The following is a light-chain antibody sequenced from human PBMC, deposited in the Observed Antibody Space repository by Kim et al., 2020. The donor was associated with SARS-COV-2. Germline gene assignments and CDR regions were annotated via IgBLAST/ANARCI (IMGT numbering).Light chain of an antibody. CDR3: SSRDSSSKYASYV. CDR1: GLNFYY. J-gene: IGLJ1*01. CDR2: GKN. V-gene: IGLV3-19*01. Sequence: GKTVRTACQGHGLNFYYASWYQQKPGQAPTLLSSGKNNRPSGIPDRFSGSTSGNTASLTITGAQADDEADYYCSSRDSSSKYASYVFGTGTKVTVL.